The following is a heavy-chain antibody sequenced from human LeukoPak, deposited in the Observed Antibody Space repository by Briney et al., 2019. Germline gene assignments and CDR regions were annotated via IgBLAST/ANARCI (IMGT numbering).Heavy chain of an antibody. J-gene: IGHJ4*02. CDR3: ARDQRQAGDWLSNDY. CDR1: GGSISSYY. Sequence: KASETLSLTCTVSGGSISSYYWSWIRQPAGKGLEWTGRIYTSGSTNYNPSLKSRVTMSVDTSKNQFSLKLSSVTAADTAVYYCARDQRQAGDWLSNDYWGQGTLVTVSS. CDR2: IYTSGST. D-gene: IGHD3-9*01. V-gene: IGHV4-4*07.